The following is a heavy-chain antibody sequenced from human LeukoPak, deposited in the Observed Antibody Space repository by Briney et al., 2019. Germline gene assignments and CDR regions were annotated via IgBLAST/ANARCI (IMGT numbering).Heavy chain of an antibody. CDR1: GYTFTGYY. Sequence: ASVKVPCKASGYTFTGYYMHWVRQAPGQGLEWMGWINPNSGGTNYAQKFQGRVTMTRDTSISTAYMELSRLRSDDTAVYYCARGNSGSYHVDYWGQGTLVTVSS. CDR2: INPNSGGT. CDR3: ARGNSGSYHVDY. D-gene: IGHD1-26*01. J-gene: IGHJ4*02. V-gene: IGHV1-2*02.